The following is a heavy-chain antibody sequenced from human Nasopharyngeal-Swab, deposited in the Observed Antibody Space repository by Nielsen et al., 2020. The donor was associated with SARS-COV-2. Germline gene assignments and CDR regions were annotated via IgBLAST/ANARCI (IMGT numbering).Heavy chain of an antibody. V-gene: IGHV3-23*01. Sequence: GESLKISCAASGFTFSSYAMSWVRQAPGKGLEWVSAISGSGSSTYYADSVKGRFTISRDNAKNSLYLQMNSLRDEDTAVYYCASRIVGATPNDYWGQGTLVTVSS. CDR1: GFTFSSYA. CDR3: ASRIVGATPNDY. CDR2: ISGSGSST. J-gene: IGHJ4*02. D-gene: IGHD1-26*01.